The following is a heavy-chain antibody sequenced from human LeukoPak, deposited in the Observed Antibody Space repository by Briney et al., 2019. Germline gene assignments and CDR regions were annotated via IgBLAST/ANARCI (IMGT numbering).Heavy chain of an antibody. V-gene: IGHV3-21*01. CDR2: ISSSSSYI. CDR1: GLTFSDSP. Sequence: GGSLRLSCAASGLTFSDSPVHWVRQASGRGLEWVSSISSSSSYIYYADSVKGRFTISRDNAKNSLYLQMNSLRAEDTAVYYCAREGYSGYDFQAIDYWGQGTLVTVSS. J-gene: IGHJ4*02. CDR3: AREGYSGYDFQAIDY. D-gene: IGHD5-12*01.